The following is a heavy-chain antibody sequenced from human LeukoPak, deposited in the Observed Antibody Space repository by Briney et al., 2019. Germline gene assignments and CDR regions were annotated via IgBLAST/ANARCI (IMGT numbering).Heavy chain of an antibody. V-gene: IGHV3-15*01. J-gene: IGHJ4*02. CDR1: GFTFSNAW. D-gene: IGHD3-16*01. CDR3: TAEGDRNDY. Sequence: GGSLRLSCAASGFTFSNAWMSWVRQAPGKGLEWVCRIKSKIDGGTTDYVAPVKGRFTISRDDSKNTLYLQMNSLKTEDTAVYYSTAEGDRNDYWGQGTLVTVYS. CDR2: IKSKIDGGTT.